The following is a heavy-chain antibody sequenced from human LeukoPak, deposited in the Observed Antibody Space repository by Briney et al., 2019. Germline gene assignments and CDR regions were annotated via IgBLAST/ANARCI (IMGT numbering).Heavy chain of an antibody. CDR1: GGSISSSSYY. D-gene: IGHD5-18*01. Sequence: SETLSLTCTVSGGSISSSSYYWGWHRQPPGKELAWIGSIYYSGSTYYNPSLKSRVTISVDTSKNQFSLKLSSVTAADTAVYYCARLLSVDTATTKSRNLTLSRSRKYYFDYWGQGTLVTVSS. CDR2: IYYSGST. V-gene: IGHV4-39*01. J-gene: IGHJ4*02. CDR3: ARLLSVDTATTKSRNLTLSRSRKYYFDY.